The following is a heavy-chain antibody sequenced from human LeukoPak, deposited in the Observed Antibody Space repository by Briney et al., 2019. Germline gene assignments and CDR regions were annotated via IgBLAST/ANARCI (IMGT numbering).Heavy chain of an antibody. V-gene: IGHV1-24*01. CDR2: FDPEDGET. CDR3: ATQGHLSIRAFDI. J-gene: IGHJ3*02. CDR1: GYTLTELS. Sequence: ASVNVPRKVSGYTLTELSMHRVRQAPGKGREGLGGFDPEDGETISSQKFQGRVTMTEDTSTDTAYMELSSLRSEDTAVYYCATQGHLSIRAFDIWGRGTMVTVSS.